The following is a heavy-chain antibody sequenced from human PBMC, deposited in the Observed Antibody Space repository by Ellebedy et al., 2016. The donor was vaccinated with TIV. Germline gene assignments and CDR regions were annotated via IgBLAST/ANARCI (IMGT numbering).Heavy chain of an antibody. V-gene: IGHV3-49*03. J-gene: IGHJ4*02. CDR3: TSQPYRGVY. Sequence: GGSLRLXXTASGFTFGDYAMSWFRQAPGKGLEWVGFIRSKAYGGTTEYAASVKGRFTISRDDSKSIAYLQMNSLKTEDTAVYYCTSQPYRGVYWGQGTLVTVSS. D-gene: IGHD1-26*01. CDR1: GFTFGDYA. CDR2: IRSKAYGGTT.